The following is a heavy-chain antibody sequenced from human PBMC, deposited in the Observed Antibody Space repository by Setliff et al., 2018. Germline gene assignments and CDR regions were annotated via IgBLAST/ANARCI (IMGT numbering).Heavy chain of an antibody. D-gene: IGHD3-22*01. CDR3: ARVNDHYYDSSGYFDY. Sequence: ASVKVSCKASGYTFTGYYMHWVRQAPGQGLEWMGWISAYNGNTNYAQKLQGRVTMTRDTSTSTVYMELSSLRSEDTAVYYCARVNDHYYDSSGYFDYWGQGTLVTVSS. V-gene: IGHV1-18*04. J-gene: IGHJ4*02. CDR2: ISAYNGNT. CDR1: GYTFTGYY.